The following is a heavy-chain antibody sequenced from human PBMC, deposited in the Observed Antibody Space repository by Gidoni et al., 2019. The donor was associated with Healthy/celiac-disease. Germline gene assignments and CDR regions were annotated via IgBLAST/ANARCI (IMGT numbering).Heavy chain of an antibody. CDR3: AADLLDGYNYADY. CDR1: GFTFTSSA. D-gene: IGHD5-12*01. CDR2: IVVGSGNT. V-gene: IGHV1-58*01. Sequence: QMQLVQSGPEVKKPGTSVKVSCKASGFTFTSSAVQWVRQARGQRLEWIGWIVVGSGNTNYAQKFQERVTITRDMSTSTAYMELSSLRSEDTAVYYCAADLLDGYNYADYWGQGTLVTVSS. J-gene: IGHJ4*02.